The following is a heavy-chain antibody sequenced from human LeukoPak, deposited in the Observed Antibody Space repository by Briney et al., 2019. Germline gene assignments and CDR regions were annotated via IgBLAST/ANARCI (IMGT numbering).Heavy chain of an antibody. J-gene: IGHJ4*02. CDR1: GFTFSSYG. Sequence: GGSLRLSCAAPGFTFSSYGMHWVRQAPGKGLEWVAVISYDGSKKYYADSVKGRFTISRDNSKNTLYLQMNSLRAEDTAVYYCAKDQWELRAFFDYWGQGTLVTVSS. D-gene: IGHD1-26*01. V-gene: IGHV3-30*18. CDR2: ISYDGSKK. CDR3: AKDQWELRAFFDY.